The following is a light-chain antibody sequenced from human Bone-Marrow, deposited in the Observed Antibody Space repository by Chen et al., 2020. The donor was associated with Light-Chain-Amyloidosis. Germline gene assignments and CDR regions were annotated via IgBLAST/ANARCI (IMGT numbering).Light chain of an antibody. J-gene: IGKJ1*01. V-gene: IGKV3-20*01. CDR3: QQYGSSPQT. CDR1: QSVDSSY. Sequence: EIVLTQSPDTVSLSPGERVTLSCRASQSVDSSYLAWYQQRPGQAPRLLIYGASSRTTGIPGRFSGSGSGTDFTLTISRLEPEDFAVYYCQQYGSSPQTFGQGTKVEIK. CDR2: GAS.